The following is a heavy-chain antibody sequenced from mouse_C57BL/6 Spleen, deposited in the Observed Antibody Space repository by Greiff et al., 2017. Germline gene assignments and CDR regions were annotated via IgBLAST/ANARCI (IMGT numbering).Heavy chain of an antibody. V-gene: IGHV1-59*01. CDR1: GYTFTSYW. CDR3: ARSRGIAQATWCAY. D-gene: IGHD3-2*02. J-gene: IGHJ3*01. CDR2: IDPSASYT. Sequence: QVQLQQPGAELVRPGTSVKLSCKASGYTFTSYWMHWVKQRPGQGLEWIGVIDPSASYTNYNQKFKGKATLTVDPSSSTAYMQLSSLTSEDSAVYYCARSRGIAQATWCAYWGQGTLVTVSA.